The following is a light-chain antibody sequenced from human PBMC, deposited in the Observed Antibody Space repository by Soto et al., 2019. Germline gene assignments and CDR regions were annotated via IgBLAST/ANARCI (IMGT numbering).Light chain of an antibody. CDR2: GAS. CDR1: QSVSTN. CDR3: HQYNNSPIT. J-gene: IGKJ5*01. V-gene: IGKV3-15*01. Sequence: EVVMTQSPSTLSVSPGERATLSCRASQSVSTNLAWYQQKPGQAPRLLIYGASTRATGVPARFSGSGSGTEFTLTISSLQSEDFAVYYCHQYNNSPITFGQGTRLEIK.